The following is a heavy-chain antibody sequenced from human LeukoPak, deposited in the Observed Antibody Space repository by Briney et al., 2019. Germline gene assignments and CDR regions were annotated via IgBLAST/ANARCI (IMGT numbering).Heavy chain of an antibody. CDR3: ARRITFGGVIPDP. CDR1: GYSFTSYW. D-gene: IGHD3-16*02. CDR2: IYPGDSDT. V-gene: IGHV5-51*01. J-gene: IGHJ5*02. Sequence: GESLKISCKGSGYSFTSYWIGWVRQMPGKGLEWMGIIYPGDSDTRYSPSFQGQATISADKSIRTAYLQWSSLKASDTAMYYCARRITFGGVIPDPWGQGTLVTVSS.